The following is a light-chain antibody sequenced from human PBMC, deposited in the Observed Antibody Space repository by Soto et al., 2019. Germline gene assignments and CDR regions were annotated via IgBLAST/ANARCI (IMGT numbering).Light chain of an antibody. Sequence: EIVLTQSPGTLSLSPGERVTLSCRASQSVSSSYLAWYQQEPGQAPRLLIYGASSRATGIPDRFSGSGSGTDFTLTINRLEPEDFAVYYCQRYGNSPMYTFGQGTKLEIK. CDR1: QSVSSSY. J-gene: IGKJ2*01. CDR2: GAS. CDR3: QRYGNSPMYT. V-gene: IGKV3-20*01.